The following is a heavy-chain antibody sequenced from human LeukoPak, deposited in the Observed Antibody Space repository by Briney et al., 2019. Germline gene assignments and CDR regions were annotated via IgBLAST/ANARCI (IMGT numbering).Heavy chain of an antibody. CDR3: ARESRLYQDAFDI. CDR1: GGSISSSSYY. V-gene: IGHV4-39*07. D-gene: IGHD2-15*01. CDR2: INHSGST. Sequence: PSETLSLTCTVSGGSISSSSYYWGWIRQPPGKGLEWIGEINHSGSTNYNPSLKSRVTISVDTSKNQFSLKLSSVTAADTAVHYCARESRLYQDAFDIWGQGTMVTVSS. J-gene: IGHJ3*02.